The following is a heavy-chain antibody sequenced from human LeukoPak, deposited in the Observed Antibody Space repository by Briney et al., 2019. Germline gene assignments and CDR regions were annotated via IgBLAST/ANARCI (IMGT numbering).Heavy chain of an antibody. CDR1: GFTFSSYA. V-gene: IGHV3-30-3*01. Sequence: GGSLRLSCAASGFTFSSYAMHWVRQAPGKGLEWVAVISYDGSNKYYADSVKGRFTISRDNSKNTVSLQMNSLRVEDTAVYYCTRDHITSWQIDFWGQGTMVTVSS. CDR3: TRDHITSWQIDF. CDR2: ISYDGSNK. D-gene: IGHD2-2*01. J-gene: IGHJ4*02.